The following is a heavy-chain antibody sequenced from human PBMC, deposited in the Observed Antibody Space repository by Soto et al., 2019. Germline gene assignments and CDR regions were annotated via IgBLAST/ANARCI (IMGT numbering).Heavy chain of an antibody. CDR3: ARDRAYSSGEFDY. J-gene: IGHJ4*03. CDR1: GFTFSSYG. CDR2: IWYDGSNK. D-gene: IGHD6-19*01. Sequence: GGSLRLSCAASGFTFSSYGMHWVRQAPGKGLEWVAVIWYDGSNKYYADSVKGRFTISRDNSKNTLYLQMNSLRAEDTAVYYCARDRAYSSGEFDYWGQGTTVTVSS. V-gene: IGHV3-33*01.